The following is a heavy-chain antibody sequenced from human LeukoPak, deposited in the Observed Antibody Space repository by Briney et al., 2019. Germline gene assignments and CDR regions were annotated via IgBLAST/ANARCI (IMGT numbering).Heavy chain of an antibody. CDR1: GYPFANTW. V-gene: IGHV3-74*01. D-gene: IGHD3-10*01. J-gene: IGHJ4*02. CDR3: VIGGTYGSGS. CDR2: ITGDGSSS. Sequence: GGSLRLSCADSGYPFANTWMHWVRQAPGKGLVWVSLITGDGSSSNYADSVKGRFTISRDNAKNTLYLQMHSLRAEDTAVYYCVIGGTYGSGSWGQGTLVTVSS.